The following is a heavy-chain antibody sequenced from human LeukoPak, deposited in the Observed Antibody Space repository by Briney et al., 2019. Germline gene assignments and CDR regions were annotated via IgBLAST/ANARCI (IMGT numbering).Heavy chain of an antibody. CDR1: GFTFGSYS. D-gene: IGHD3-22*01. CDR2: ISWDGGST. CDR3: AKGLPYPYDSSGF. J-gene: IGHJ4*02. Sequence: GGSLRLSCAGSGFTFGSYSMTWVRQAPGKGLEWVSLISWDGGSTYYADSVKGRFTISRDNSKNSLYLQMNSLRTEDTALYYCAKGLPYPYDSSGFWGQGTLVTVSS. V-gene: IGHV3-43*01.